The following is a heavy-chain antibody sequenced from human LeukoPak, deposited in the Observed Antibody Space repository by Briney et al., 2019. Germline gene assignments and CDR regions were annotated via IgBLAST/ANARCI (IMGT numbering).Heavy chain of an antibody. Sequence: SETLSLTCTVSGGSISSGDYYWSWSRQPPGKGLEWIGYIYYSGSTYYNPSLKSRVTISVDTSKNQFSLKLSSVTAADTAVYYCARSYYGSGSYYLPPYYYYYYGMDVWGQGTTVTVSS. D-gene: IGHD3-10*01. CDR3: ARSYYGSGSYYLPPYYYYYYGMDV. V-gene: IGHV4-30-4*01. CDR2: IYYSGST. CDR1: GGSISSGDYY. J-gene: IGHJ6*02.